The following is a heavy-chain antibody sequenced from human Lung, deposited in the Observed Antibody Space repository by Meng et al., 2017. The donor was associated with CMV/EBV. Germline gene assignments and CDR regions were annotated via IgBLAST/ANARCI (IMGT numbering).Heavy chain of an antibody. J-gene: IGHJ4*02. CDR1: GGSFSTYT. CDR2: LIPVLNKA. Sequence: QVRLVQTGAEMKNPGSSMKVACKTSGGSFSTYTFSWVRQAPGQGLEWMGGLIPVLNKAKSAPRFQDRVTFTADETTTTAYMELSSLTFEDTAVYFCARGRGNQPLFDFWGQGTLVTVSS. D-gene: IGHD2/OR15-2a*01. CDR3: ARGRGNQPLFDF. V-gene: IGHV1-69*10.